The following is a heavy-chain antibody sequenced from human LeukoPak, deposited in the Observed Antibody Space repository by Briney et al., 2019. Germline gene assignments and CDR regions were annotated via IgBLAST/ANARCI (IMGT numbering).Heavy chain of an antibody. V-gene: IGHV4-34*01. J-gene: IGHJ4*02. CDR1: GVSFSGYY. Sequence: PSETLSLTCAVYGVSFSGYYWSWIRQPPGKGLEWIGEINHSGSTNYNPSLKSRVTISVDTSKNQFSLKLSSVTAADTAVYYCARRAVGAAFDYWGQGTLVTVSS. CDR3: ARRAVGAAFDY. D-gene: IGHD1-26*01. CDR2: INHSGST.